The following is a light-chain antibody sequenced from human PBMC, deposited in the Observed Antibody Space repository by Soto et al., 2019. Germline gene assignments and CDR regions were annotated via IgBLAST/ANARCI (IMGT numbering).Light chain of an antibody. J-gene: IGKJ3*01. CDR1: QSVSSSY. CDR2: GAS. Sequence: EIVLTQSPGTLSLSPGERATLSCRASQSVSSSYVAWYQQKPGQAPRLVIYGASGRATGIPDRFSGSGSGTDFTLTISRLEPEDFAVYYCQNSGFTFGPGTILDIK. V-gene: IGKV3-20*01. CDR3: QNSGFT.